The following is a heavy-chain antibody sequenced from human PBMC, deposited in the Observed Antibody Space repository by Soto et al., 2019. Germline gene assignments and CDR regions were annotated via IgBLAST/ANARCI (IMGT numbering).Heavy chain of an antibody. D-gene: IGHD3-3*01. CDR1: EFTFSNYA. J-gene: IGHJ4*02. CDR2: ISYDGSTK. V-gene: IGHV3-30-3*01. Sequence: QVQLVESGGGVVQPGRSLRLSCAASEFTFSNYAMHWVRQAPGKGLEWVAIISYDGSTKYYADSVKGRFTISRDDSKNTLYLQMNILRAEDTAVYYCARDHGGPKNLGVPGYWGQGTLVTVSS. CDR3: ARDHGGPKNLGVPGY.